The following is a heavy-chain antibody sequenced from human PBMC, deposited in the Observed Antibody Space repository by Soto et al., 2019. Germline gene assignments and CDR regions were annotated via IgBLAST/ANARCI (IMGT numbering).Heavy chain of an antibody. D-gene: IGHD3-10*01. CDR1: AYTFTTYG. CDR2: ISAYNGNT. J-gene: IGHJ6*02. Sequence: QVHLVQSGAEVKKPGASVKVSCKASAYTFTTYGINWVRQAPGQGLEWMGWISAYNGNTNYAQKVQGRVTMTTDTSTSTAYMERGSVRYDDTAVYYCATMGGITVVRGLMYGMDVWGQGTTVTVSS. V-gene: IGHV1-18*01. CDR3: ATMGGITVVRGLMYGMDV.